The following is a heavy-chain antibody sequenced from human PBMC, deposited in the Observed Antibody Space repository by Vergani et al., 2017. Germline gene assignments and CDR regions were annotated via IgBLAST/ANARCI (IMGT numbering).Heavy chain of an antibody. CDR2: IDHTGRP. CDR1: GGSFTSYH. CDR3: ARVKTETNGHLYYYYYMDV. D-gene: IGHD2-8*01. J-gene: IGHJ6*03. V-gene: IGHV4-34*01. Sequence: QVQLQQWGGGLLKPSETLSLTCVVNGGSFTSYHWTWIRQSPGEGLEWVGDIDHTGRPDYNPSLKSRLTMSVDKSRNQFSLTLNSVTATDTAIYFCARVKTETNGHLYYYYYMDVWGQGTAVPVS.